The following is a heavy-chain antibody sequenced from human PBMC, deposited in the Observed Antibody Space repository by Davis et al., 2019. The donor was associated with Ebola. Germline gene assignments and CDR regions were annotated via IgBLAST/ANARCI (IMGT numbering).Heavy chain of an antibody. J-gene: IGHJ4*02. V-gene: IGHV3-7*01. D-gene: IGHD1-26*01. CDR1: GFTFSSYW. CDR3: ARDDLDSGSYY. CDR2: IKQDGSEK. Sequence: GESLKISCAASGFTFSSYWMSWVRQAPGKGLEWVANIKQDGSEKYYVDSVKGRFTISRDNAKNSLYLQMNSLRAEDTAVYYCARDDLDSGSYYWGQGTLVTVSS.